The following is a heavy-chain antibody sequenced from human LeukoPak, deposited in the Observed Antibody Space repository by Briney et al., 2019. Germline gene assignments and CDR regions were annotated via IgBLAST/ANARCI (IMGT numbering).Heavy chain of an antibody. J-gene: IGHJ3*02. CDR2: INHSGST. CDR3: ERRIGGAPRTKAFDI. V-gene: IGHV4-34*01. CDR1: GVSFTGYY. Sequence: PSETLSLTCAVYGVSFTGYYWSWVRQPPGKGLEWIGEINHSGSTNYNPSLKSRVTISVDSSKNQFSLKLSSVTAADSAVYYCERRIGGAPRTKAFDIWGQGTVVTVSS. D-gene: IGHD1-1*01.